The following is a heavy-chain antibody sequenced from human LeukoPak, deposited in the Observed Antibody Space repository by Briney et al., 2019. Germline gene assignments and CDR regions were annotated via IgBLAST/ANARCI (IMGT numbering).Heavy chain of an antibody. CDR3: ARTRDYYGSGSYYSDFYYYGMDV. D-gene: IGHD3-10*01. Sequence: SETLSLTCAVYGGSFSGYYWSWIRQPPGKGLEWIGEINHSGSTNYNPSLKSRVTISVDTSKSQFSLKLSSVTAADTAVYYCARTRDYYGSGSYYSDFYYYGMDVWGQGTTVTVSS. J-gene: IGHJ6*02. CDR1: GGSFSGYY. V-gene: IGHV4-34*01. CDR2: INHSGST.